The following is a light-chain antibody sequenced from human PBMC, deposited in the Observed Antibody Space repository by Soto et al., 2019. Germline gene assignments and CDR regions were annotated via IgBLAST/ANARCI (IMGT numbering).Light chain of an antibody. Sequence: QSVLTQPPSVSGAPGQWVTISCTGSSSNFGAGFDVHWYQQLPGTAPKLLIYGITNRPSGVPDRFSDSKSGTSASLAITGLQAEDEAVYYCQSYDRSLSGYVFGTGTKVTVL. CDR1: SSNFGAGFD. J-gene: IGLJ1*01. V-gene: IGLV1-40*01. CDR2: GIT. CDR3: QSYDRSLSGYV.